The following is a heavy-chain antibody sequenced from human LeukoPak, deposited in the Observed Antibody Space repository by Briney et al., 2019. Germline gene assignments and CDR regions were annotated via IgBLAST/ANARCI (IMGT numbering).Heavy chain of an antibody. CDR3: ARVGEIRFLEWSLSPDI. CDR1: GGTFSSYA. CDR2: INPNSGGT. D-gene: IGHD3-3*01. V-gene: IGHV1-2*02. J-gene: IGHJ3*02. Sequence: GASVRVSCKASGGTFSSYAISWVRQAPGQGLEWMGWINPNSGGTNYAQKFQGRVTMTRDTSISTAYMELSRLRSDDTAVYYCARVGEIRFLEWSLSPDIWGQGTMVTVSS.